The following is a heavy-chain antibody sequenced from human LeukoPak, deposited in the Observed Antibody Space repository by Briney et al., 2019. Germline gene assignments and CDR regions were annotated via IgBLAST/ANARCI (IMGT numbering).Heavy chain of an antibody. CDR2: IYPGDSDT. CDR1: GYSFTSYW. Sequence: GESLKISCKGSGYSFTSYWIGWVRQMPGKGLEWMGIIYPGDSDTRYSPSFQGQVTISADKSSNTASLQWSSLKASDTAMYYCARQRDGYSFDYWGQGTLVTVSS. D-gene: IGHD5-24*01. V-gene: IGHV5-51*01. J-gene: IGHJ4*02. CDR3: ARQRDGYSFDY.